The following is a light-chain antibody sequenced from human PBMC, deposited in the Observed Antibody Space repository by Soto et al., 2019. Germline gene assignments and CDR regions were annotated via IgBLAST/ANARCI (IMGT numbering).Light chain of an antibody. V-gene: IGLV2-18*02. J-gene: IGLJ1*01. CDR1: SSDIGSYNR. CDR3: NSFTTGSTYV. CDR2: EVN. Sequence: QSVLTQPASVSGSPGQSITISCTGTSSDIGSYNRVSWYQQPPGTAPKLIIYEVNNRPSGVPDRFSGSKSGNTASLTISGLQAEDEADYYCNSFTTGSTYVFGTGTKVTV.